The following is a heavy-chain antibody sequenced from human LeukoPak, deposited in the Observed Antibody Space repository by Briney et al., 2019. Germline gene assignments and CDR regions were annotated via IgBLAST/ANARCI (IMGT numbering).Heavy chain of an antibody. J-gene: IGHJ4*02. CDR2: INHSGST. V-gene: IGHV4-34*01. Sequence: PSETLSLTCAVYGGSFSGYYWSWIRQPPGKGLEWIGEINHSGSTNYNPSLKSRVTISVDTSKNQFSLKLSSVTAADTAVYYCARGNLYYYDSSGYYFKFDYWGQGTLVTASS. D-gene: IGHD3-22*01. CDR1: GGSFSGYY. CDR3: ARGNLYYYDSSGYYFKFDY.